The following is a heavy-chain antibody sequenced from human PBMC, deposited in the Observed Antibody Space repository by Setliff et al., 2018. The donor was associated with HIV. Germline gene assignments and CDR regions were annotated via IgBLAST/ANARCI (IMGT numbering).Heavy chain of an antibody. D-gene: IGHD6-13*01. CDR3: ARGERYSSSWYEGDNGFDP. CDR2: IYHTGST. V-gene: IGHV4-4*02. Sequence: SETLSLTCAVSGGSISSSNWWSWVRQPPGKGLEWIGEIYHTGSTNYNPSLKSRVTISVDKSNNHFSLKLSSVTAADTAVYYCARGERYSSSWYEGDNGFDPWGQGTLVTAPQ. J-gene: IGHJ5*02. CDR1: GGSISSSNW.